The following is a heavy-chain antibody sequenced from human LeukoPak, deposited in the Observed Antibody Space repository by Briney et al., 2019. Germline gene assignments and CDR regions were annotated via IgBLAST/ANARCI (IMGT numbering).Heavy chain of an antibody. Sequence: GGSLRLSCAASGFTLSLDWMTWVRQSRGKGLEWVADINPDGSQKYSVDSVKGRFTISRDNAKNSLFLQMNSLRAEDTAVYYCVRQMIRFWFDPWGQGTQVTVSS. CDR1: GFTLSLDW. V-gene: IGHV3-7*01. J-gene: IGHJ5*02. CDR2: INPDGSQK. CDR3: VRQMIRFWFDP. D-gene: IGHD3-16*01.